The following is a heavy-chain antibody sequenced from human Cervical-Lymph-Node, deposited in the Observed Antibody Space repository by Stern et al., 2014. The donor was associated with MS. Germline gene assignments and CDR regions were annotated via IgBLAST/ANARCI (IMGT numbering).Heavy chain of an antibody. CDR3: ARGIVSNRAAATQHNLFDP. V-gene: IGHV1-69*09. Sequence: VQLVQPGAEVKKPGSSMNVSCKTSGGTFSSSYAITWLRQAPGQGLEWMGRIIPILGLANYAHNFQGRVTITADTSTNTTYLELSSLRSEDTAVYYCARGIVSNRAAATQHNLFDPWGQGTLVTVSS. J-gene: IGHJ5*02. CDR1: GGTFSSSYA. CDR2: IIPILGLA. D-gene: IGHD2-15*01.